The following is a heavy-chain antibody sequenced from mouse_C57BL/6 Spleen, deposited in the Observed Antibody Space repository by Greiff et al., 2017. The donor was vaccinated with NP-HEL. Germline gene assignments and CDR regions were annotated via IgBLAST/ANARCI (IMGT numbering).Heavy chain of an antibody. CDR3: ARPKTTVVDYWYFDV. D-gene: IGHD1-1*01. J-gene: IGHJ1*03. CDR2: IDPSDSYT. V-gene: IGHV1-59*01. Sequence: VQLQQPGAELVRPGTSVKLSCKASGYTFTSYWMHWVKQRPGQGLEWIGVIDPSDSYTNYNQKFKGKATLTVDTSSSTAYMQLSSLTSEDSAVYYCARPKTTVVDYWYFDVWGTGTTVTVSS. CDR1: GYTFTSYW.